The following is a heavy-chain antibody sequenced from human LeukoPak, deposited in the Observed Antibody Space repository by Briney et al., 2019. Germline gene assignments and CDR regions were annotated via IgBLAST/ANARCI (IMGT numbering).Heavy chain of an antibody. J-gene: IGHJ6*03. CDR1: GYTFTSYC. CDR2: IRAYNGKT. Sequence: ASVKVSFKASGYTFTSYCINWVRQAPGQGLEWMGWIRAYNGKTNYAQKLQGRVTMTTDTSTSTAYMELRSLRSDDTAVYYCARNPWAAAGPPYYYYYYYMDVWGKGTTVTVSS. CDR3: ARNPWAAAGPPYYYYYYYMDV. D-gene: IGHD6-13*01. V-gene: IGHV1-18*01.